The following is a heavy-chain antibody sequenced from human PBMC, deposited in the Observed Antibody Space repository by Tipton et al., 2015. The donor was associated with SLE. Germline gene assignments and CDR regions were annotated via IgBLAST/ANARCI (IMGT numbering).Heavy chain of an antibody. J-gene: IGHJ4*02. CDR3: ARDRGRDYDTLTGYRRH. D-gene: IGHD3-9*01. Sequence: SLRLSCAASGFTFSHHAFHWVRQSPGKGLEWVAVISFDGTNTFYADSLKGRFTISRDNSKRTLNLQMNSLRAEDTAVYYCARDRGRDYDTLTGYRRHWGQGTLVAASS. CDR2: ISFDGTNT. V-gene: IGHV3-30*04. CDR1: GFTFSHHA.